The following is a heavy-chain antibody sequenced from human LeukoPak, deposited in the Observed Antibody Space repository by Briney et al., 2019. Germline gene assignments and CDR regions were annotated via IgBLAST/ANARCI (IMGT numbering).Heavy chain of an antibody. J-gene: IGHJ4*02. D-gene: IGHD6-19*01. CDR3: ARAIDSSGWYS. CDR2: ISSSASYI. V-gene: IGHV3-21*06. CDR1: GFTFSNYS. Sequence: GGSLRLSCAASGFTFSNYSMNWVRQAPGKGLEWVSSISSSASYIYYADSVKGRFTISRDNAKNSLYLQMNSLRAEDTAVYYCARAIDSSGWYSWGQGTLVTASS.